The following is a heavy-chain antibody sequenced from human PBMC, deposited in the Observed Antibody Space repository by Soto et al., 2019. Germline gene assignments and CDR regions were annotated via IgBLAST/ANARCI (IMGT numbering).Heavy chain of an antibody. CDR2: IYSGGST. D-gene: IGHD6-19*01. V-gene: IGHV3-66*01. CDR1: GFTVSSNY. CDR3: ARDRGLGAVAGRVRYFDY. Sequence: EVQLVESGGGLVQPGGSLRLSCAASGFTVSSNYMSWVRQAPGKGLEWVSVIYSGGSTYSADSVKGRFTISRDNSKNTLYLQMNSLRAEDTAVYYCARDRGLGAVAGRVRYFDYWGQGTLVTVSS. J-gene: IGHJ4*02.